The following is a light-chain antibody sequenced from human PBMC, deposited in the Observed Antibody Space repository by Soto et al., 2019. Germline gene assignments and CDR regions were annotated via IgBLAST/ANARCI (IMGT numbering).Light chain of an antibody. CDR3: SSYAGTHIV. Sequence: HSVLTQPPSASGSPGQSVTISCTGTSSDVGGYDYVSWYQQHPGKAPKLMIYDVTKRPSGVPDRFSGSKSANTASLTVSGLQAEDEADYYCSSYAGTHIVFGTGTKVTVL. J-gene: IGLJ1*01. CDR1: SSDVGGYDY. CDR2: DVT. V-gene: IGLV2-8*01.